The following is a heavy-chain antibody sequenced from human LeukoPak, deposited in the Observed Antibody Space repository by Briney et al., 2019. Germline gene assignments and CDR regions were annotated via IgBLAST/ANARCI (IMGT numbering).Heavy chain of an antibody. CDR1: GFTFNTYP. J-gene: IGHJ6*03. CDR3: ARDNGANYFYYYMDV. Sequence: GGSLRLSCAASGFTFNTYPLHWVRQAPGQGLEWVALISYDGGTTNYADSVRGRFTISRDNSENTLFLEVNSLRAEDTAVYYCARDNGANYFYYYMDVWGKGTTVTVSS. CDR2: ISYDGGTT. V-gene: IGHV3-30-3*01. D-gene: IGHD2-8*01.